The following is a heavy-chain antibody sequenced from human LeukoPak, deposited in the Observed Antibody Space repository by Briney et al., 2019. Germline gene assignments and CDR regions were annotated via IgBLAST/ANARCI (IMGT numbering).Heavy chain of an antibody. V-gene: IGHV4-4*09. CDR2: IYTSGST. D-gene: IGHD2-2*01. J-gene: IGHJ6*03. Sequence: SETLSLTCTVSGGSISSYYWSWIRQPPGKGLEWIGYIYTSGSTNYNPSLKSRVTISVDTSKNQFSLKLSSVTAADTAVYYCARRLRDIVVVPAAIYYYYYMDVWGEGTTVTVSS. CDR3: ARRLRDIVVVPAAIYYYYYMDV. CDR1: GGSISSYY.